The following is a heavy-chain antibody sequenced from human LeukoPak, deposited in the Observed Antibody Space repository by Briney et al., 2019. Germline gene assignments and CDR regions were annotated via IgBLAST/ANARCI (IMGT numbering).Heavy chain of an antibody. D-gene: IGHD6-6*01. J-gene: IGHJ4*02. CDR2: INPNSGGT. CDR1: GYTFTGYY. CDR3: AREGDSSSPNFDY. V-gene: IGHV1-2*02. Sequence: ASVKVSCKASGYTFTGYYMHWVRQAPGQRLEWMGWINPNSGGTNYAQKFQGRVTMTRDTSISTAYMELSRLRSDDTAVYYCAREGDSSSPNFDYWGQGTLVTVSS.